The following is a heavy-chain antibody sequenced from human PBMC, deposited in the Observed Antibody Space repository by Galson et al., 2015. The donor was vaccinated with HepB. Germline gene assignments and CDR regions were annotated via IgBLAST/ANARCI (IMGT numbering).Heavy chain of an antibody. CDR3: APRAGYGSGSYDWFDP. CDR1: GFSLSTSGVG. V-gene: IGHV2-5*02. Sequence: PALVKPTQTLTLTCTFSGFSLSTSGVGVGWIRQPPGKALEWLALIYWDDDKGYSPSLKSRLTITKDTSKNQVGLTRTNTDPVDPATYYCAPRAGYGSGSYDWFDPWGQGTLVTVSS. J-gene: IGHJ5*02. CDR2: IYWDDDK. D-gene: IGHD3-10*01.